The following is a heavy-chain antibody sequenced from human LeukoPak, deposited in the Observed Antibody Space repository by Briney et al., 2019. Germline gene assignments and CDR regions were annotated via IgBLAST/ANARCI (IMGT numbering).Heavy chain of an antibody. CDR2: INVANGNT. D-gene: IGHD2-21*02. J-gene: IGHJ3*02. CDR3: ARDLDTYVMLTAYDTFDI. CDR1: GYIFTGNA. V-gene: IGHV1-3*01. Sequence: ASVKVSGRASGYIFTGNAMHWVRQAPGQGLEWIGWINVANGNTKYSQKLKGRVTITRDTSARTAHMELSSLKSEDTAVYYCARDLDTYVMLTAYDTFDIWGQGTMVTVSS.